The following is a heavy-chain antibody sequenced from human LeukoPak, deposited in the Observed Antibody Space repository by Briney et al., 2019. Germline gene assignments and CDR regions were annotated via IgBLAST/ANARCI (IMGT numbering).Heavy chain of an antibody. CDR2: ISGSGTTI. J-gene: IGHJ4*02. D-gene: IGHD4-17*01. CDR1: GFTFNNYY. CDR3: ARDLYGNNPFDY. V-gene: IGHV3-11*04. Sequence: GGSLRLSCAASGFTFNNYYMSWIRQAPGKGLEWISYISGSGTTIYYADSVKGRFTISRDNSKNTLYLQVNSLRAEDTAVYYCARDLYGNNPFDYWGQGTLVTVSS.